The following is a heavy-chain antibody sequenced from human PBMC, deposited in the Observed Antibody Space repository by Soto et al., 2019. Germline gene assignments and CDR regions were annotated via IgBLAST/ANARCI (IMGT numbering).Heavy chain of an antibody. V-gene: IGHV1-69*13. CDR2: IIPIFGSV. CDR3: ARSMFRGISHYNWFDP. D-gene: IGHD3-10*01. CDR1: GGTFRNYG. J-gene: IGHJ5*02. Sequence: GASVKVSCKAPGGTFRNYGVTWVRQAPGQGLDWMGGIIPIFGSVTYAQKLQGRLTITADESTSTTYMELSSLRFEDTAVYYCARSMFRGISHYNWFDPWGQGTLVTVSS.